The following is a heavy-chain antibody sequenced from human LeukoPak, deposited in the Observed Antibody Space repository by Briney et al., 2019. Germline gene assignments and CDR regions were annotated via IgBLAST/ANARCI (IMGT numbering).Heavy chain of an antibody. CDR1: GGSFSAYY. J-gene: IGHJ5*02. V-gene: IGHV4-34*01. CDR3: ARGRGLWFGELLRLSWFDP. CDR2: INHSGST. D-gene: IGHD3-10*01. Sequence: PSETLSLTCAVHGGSFSAYYWSWIRQSPEKGLEWIGEINHSGSTNYNPSLKSRVTISVDTSKNQFSLKLSSVTAADTAVYYCARGRGLWFGELLRLSWFDPWGQGTLVTVSS.